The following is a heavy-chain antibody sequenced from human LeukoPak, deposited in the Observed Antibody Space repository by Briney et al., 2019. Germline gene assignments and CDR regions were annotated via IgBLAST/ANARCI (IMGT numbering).Heavy chain of an antibody. CDR3: TRNVYWRFDN. J-gene: IGHJ4*02. Sequence: GGSLRLSCAASEFTFNIYWMSWVRQAPGKGLEWVANINHDGSEKYYVDSVKGRFTISRDNAKNSLYLQMNSLRAEDTAVYYCTRNVYWRFDNWGQGTLVSVSS. CDR1: EFTFNIYW. V-gene: IGHV3-7*05. CDR2: INHDGSEK. D-gene: IGHD1-26*01.